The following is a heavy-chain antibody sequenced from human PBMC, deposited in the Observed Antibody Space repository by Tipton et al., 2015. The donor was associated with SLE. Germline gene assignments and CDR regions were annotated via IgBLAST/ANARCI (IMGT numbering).Heavy chain of an antibody. CDR1: GFTFSSYD. CDR2: IRYDGSNK. V-gene: IGHV3-30*02. CDR3: ARERVKYSSSWYPYYYYGMDV. Sequence: GSLRLSCAASGFTFSSYDMHWVRQTPGKGLDWVAFIRYDGSNKYYADSVKGRFTISRDNSKNTLYLQMNSLRAEDTAVYYCARERVKYSSSWYPYYYYGMDVWGQGTTVTVSS. D-gene: IGHD6-13*01. J-gene: IGHJ6*02.